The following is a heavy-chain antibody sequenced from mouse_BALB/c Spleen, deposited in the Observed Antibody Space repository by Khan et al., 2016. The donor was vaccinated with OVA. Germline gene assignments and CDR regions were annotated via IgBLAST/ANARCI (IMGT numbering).Heavy chain of an antibody. CDR3: TKNYDYDEGLAY. D-gene: IGHD2-4*01. Sequence: QVQLKESGPGLVQPSQSLSITCTVSGFSLTTYGVHWVRQSPGKGLEWLGVIWSGGSTDYNAAFISRLSISKDNSKSQVFFKMNSLQANDTAIYYCTKNYDYDEGLAYWGQGTLVTVSA. J-gene: IGHJ3*01. CDR2: IWSGGST. CDR1: GFSLTTYG. V-gene: IGHV2-2*02.